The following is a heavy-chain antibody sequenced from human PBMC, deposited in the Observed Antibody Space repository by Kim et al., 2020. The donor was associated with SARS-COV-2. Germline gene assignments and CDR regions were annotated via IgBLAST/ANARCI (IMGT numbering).Heavy chain of an antibody. CDR2: INHSGST. Sequence: SETLSLTCAVYGGSFSGYYWSWIRQPPGKGLEWIGEINHSGSTNYNPSLKSRVTISVDTSKNQFSLKLSSVTAADTAVYYCARGATVTTFYYYYYGMDVWGQGTTVTVSS. D-gene: IGHD4-17*01. J-gene: IGHJ6*02. CDR3: ARGATVTTFYYYYYGMDV. CDR1: GGSFSGYY. V-gene: IGHV4-34*01.